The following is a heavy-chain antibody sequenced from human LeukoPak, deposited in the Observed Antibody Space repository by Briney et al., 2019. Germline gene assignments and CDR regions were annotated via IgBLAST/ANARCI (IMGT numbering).Heavy chain of an antibody. J-gene: IGHJ3*02. Sequence: PSGTLSLTCAVSGGSISSSNWWSWVRQPPGKGLEWIGEIYHSGSTNYNPSLKSRVTISVDTSKNQFSLKLSSVTAADTAVYYCARDRSEGDYQAFDIWGQGTMVTVSS. D-gene: IGHD4-17*01. V-gene: IGHV4-4*02. CDR1: GGSISSSNW. CDR2: IYHSGST. CDR3: ARDRSEGDYQAFDI.